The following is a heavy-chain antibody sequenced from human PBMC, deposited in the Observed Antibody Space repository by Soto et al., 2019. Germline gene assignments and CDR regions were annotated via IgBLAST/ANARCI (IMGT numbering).Heavy chain of an antibody. Sequence: VGSLRLSCAASGFTFSKYGMHWVRQAPGKGLEWVALIWNDGIRKVYVDSVKGRFTISRDNSKNTLDLQMNNLRDEDTAVYYCARDDDNDANALDYWGPGTLVTVSS. J-gene: IGHJ4*02. V-gene: IGHV3-33*01. CDR2: IWNDGIRK. CDR3: ARDDDNDANALDY. CDR1: GFTFSKYG.